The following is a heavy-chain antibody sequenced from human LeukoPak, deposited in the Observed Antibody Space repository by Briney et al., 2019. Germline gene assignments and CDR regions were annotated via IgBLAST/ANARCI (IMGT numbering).Heavy chain of an antibody. V-gene: IGHV4-39*07. D-gene: IGHD6-19*01. CDR2: IYYSGST. Sequence: SETLSLTCTVSGGSISSSSYYWGWIRQPPVKGLEWIGSIYYSGSTYYNPSLKSRVTISVDTSKNQFSLKLSSVTAADTAVYYCARRGTQSSGWYLYYFDYWGQGTLVTVSS. CDR1: GGSISSSSYY. J-gene: IGHJ4*02. CDR3: ARRGTQSSGWYLYYFDY.